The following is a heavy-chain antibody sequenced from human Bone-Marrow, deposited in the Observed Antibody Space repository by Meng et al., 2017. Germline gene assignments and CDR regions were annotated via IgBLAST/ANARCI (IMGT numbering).Heavy chain of an antibody. V-gene: IGHV3-74*01. CDR3: ATNPLFDP. CDR2: INSDGSST. CDR1: GFTFSSYW. Sequence: EVQLGESGGGLVRPGGALRLSCAAFGFTFSSYWMHWVRQAPGKGLVRVSRINSDGSSTSYADSVKGRFTISRDNAKNSLYLQMNSLRAEDTAVYYCATNPLFDPWGQGTLVTVSS. D-gene: IGHD1-14*01. J-gene: IGHJ5*02.